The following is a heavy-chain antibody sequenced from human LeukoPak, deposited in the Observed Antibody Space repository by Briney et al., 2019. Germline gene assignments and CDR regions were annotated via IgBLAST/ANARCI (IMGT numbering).Heavy chain of an antibody. CDR1: GFTFSSYA. CDR2: INGSGGST. Sequence: GGSLRLSCAASGFTFSSYAMNWVRQAPGKGLEWVSGINGSGGSTYYAGSVKGRFTISRDNSKNTLYLQMNSLRAEDTAVYYCARAVAGPIRYYFDYWGQGTLVTVSS. J-gene: IGHJ4*02. D-gene: IGHD6-19*01. V-gene: IGHV3-23*01. CDR3: ARAVAGPIRYYFDY.